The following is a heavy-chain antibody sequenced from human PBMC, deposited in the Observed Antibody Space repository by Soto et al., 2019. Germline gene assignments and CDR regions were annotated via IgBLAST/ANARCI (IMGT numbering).Heavy chain of an antibody. J-gene: IGHJ4*02. D-gene: IGHD3-3*01. Sequence: GGSLRLSCAASGFTFSSDWMSWVRQAPGKGLEWVANIKQDGSEKYYVDSVKGRFTISRDNAKNSLYLQMNSLRAEDTAVYYCAREDLEWLDYWGQGTLVTVSS. V-gene: IGHV3-7*01. CDR2: IKQDGSEK. CDR3: AREDLEWLDY. CDR1: GFTFSSDW.